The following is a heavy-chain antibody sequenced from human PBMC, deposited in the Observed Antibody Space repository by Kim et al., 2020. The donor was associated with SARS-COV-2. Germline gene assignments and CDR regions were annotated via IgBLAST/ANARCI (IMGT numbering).Heavy chain of an antibody. D-gene: IGHD3-10*01. Sequence: GGSLRLSCAASGFTLSNYWMSWVRQAPGKGLEWVASIEPHGDEKNYVDSVEGRFTISRDNAKNSLYLQVSSLRAEDTAMFYCATTRGFGKFGWSDEAFEIWGQGTMVIVSS. CDR1: GFTLSNYW. V-gene: IGHV3-7*01. CDR3: ATTRGFGKFGWSDEAFEI. CDR2: IEPHGDEK. J-gene: IGHJ3*02.